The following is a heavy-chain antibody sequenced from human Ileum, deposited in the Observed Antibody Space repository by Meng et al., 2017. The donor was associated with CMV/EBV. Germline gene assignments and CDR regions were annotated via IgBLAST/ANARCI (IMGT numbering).Heavy chain of an antibody. CDR1: GYTFSSYY. D-gene: IGHD6-13*01. V-gene: IGHV1-46*01. Sequence: ASVKVSCKASGYTFSSYYMHWVRQAPGQGPEWMGIVNPSDGRTDYAQTFQGRVTMTRDTSTSTLYMELSSLRSEDKAVYYCARVSAPGTAKTNYGMDVWGQGTTVTVSS. CDR2: VNPSDGRT. J-gene: IGHJ6*02. CDR3: ARVSAPGTAKTNYGMDV.